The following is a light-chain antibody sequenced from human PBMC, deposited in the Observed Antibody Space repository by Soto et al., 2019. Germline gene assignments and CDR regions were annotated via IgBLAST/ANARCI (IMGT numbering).Light chain of an antibody. Sequence: EIAMTQSPVTLSVSPGETATLSCRASNSVSDTLSWYWQRPGHDPRLLIYGASARASGIPVRFSGSGSGTEFTLTISSLQSDDVAIYFCQQYSALPNTFGQGTKLAI. CDR3: QQYSALPNT. CDR1: NSVSDT. J-gene: IGKJ2*01. V-gene: IGKV3-15*01. CDR2: GAS.